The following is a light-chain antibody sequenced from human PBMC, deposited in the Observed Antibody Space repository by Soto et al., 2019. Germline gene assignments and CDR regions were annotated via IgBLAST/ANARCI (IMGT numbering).Light chain of an antibody. CDR2: GAS. Sequence: EIVLTQSPGTVSLSPGEGATLSCRASKSVSSYLAWYQQKPGQAPRLLIFGASNRATGIPARFSGSGSGTDFTLAINRLEPDDFAVYYCQQRNDWPITFGQGTRLEIK. CDR3: QQRNDWPIT. V-gene: IGKV3-11*01. J-gene: IGKJ5*01. CDR1: KSVSSY.